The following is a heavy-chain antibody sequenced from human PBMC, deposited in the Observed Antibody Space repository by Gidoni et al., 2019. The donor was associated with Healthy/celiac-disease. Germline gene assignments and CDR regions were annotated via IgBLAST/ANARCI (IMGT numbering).Heavy chain of an antibody. CDR2: IKSKTDGGTT. D-gene: IGHD3-22*01. Sequence: EVQLVESGGGLVKPGGSLRLSCSASGFTFSNAWMSWVRQAPGKGLGWVCRIKSKTDGGTTDYAAPVKGRFTISRDDSKNTLYLQMNSLKTEDTAVYYCTTDQDYYDSSGWDYWGQGTLVTVSS. CDR3: TTDQDYYDSSGWDY. V-gene: IGHV3-15*01. CDR1: GFTFSNAW. J-gene: IGHJ4*02.